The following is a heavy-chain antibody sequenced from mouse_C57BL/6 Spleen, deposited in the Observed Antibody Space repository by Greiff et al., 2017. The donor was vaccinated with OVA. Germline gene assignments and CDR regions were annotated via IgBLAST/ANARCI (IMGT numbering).Heavy chain of an antibody. CDR3: ARKRLDYAMDY. D-gene: IGHD2-4*01. CDR1: GYTFTSYW. J-gene: IGHJ4*01. V-gene: IGHV1-52*01. CDR2: IDPSDSEP. Sequence: QVQLQQPGAELVRPGSSVKLSCKASGYTFTSYWMHWVKQRPIQGLEWIGNIDPSDSEPHYNQKFKDKATLTVDKSSSPAYMQLSSLTSEDSAVYYCARKRLDYAMDYWGQGTSVTVSS.